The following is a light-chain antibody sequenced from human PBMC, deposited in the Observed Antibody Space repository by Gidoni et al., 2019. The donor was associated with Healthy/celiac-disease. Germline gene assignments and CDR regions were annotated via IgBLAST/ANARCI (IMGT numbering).Light chain of an antibody. CDR3: QVWNSSSDHVV. J-gene: IGLJ2*01. CDR2: DDS. Sequence: SYVLTPPPSVSVAPGQTARITCGGNNIGSKSLHWYQQKPGQAPVLVVYDDSGRPSGIPGRFSGSNSGNTATLTISRVEAGDEADYYCQVWNSSSDHVVFGGGTKLTVL. CDR1: NIGSKS. V-gene: IGLV3-21*02.